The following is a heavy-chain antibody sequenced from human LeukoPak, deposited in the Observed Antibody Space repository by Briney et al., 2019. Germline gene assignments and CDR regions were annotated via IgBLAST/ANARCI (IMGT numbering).Heavy chain of an antibody. CDR3: ARHSGSYAFDY. D-gene: IGHD1-26*01. Sequence: GASVKVSCKTSGYRLTSYGISWGRQPPGQGLEWMGWVSTYNDKKDYAQKFQGRVIMITDTSTTTAYMELGSLRSDDTAVYYCARHSGSYAFDYWGQGTLVTVSS. V-gene: IGHV1-18*01. J-gene: IGHJ4*02. CDR1: GYRLTSYG. CDR2: VSTYNDKK.